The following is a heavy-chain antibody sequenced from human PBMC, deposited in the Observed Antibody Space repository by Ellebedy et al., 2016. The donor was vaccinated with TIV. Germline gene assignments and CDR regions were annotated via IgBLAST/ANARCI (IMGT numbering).Heavy chain of an antibody. CDR2: IYYSGST. V-gene: IGHV4-59*08. Sequence: MPSETLSLTCTVSGGSISSYYWSWIRQPPGKGLEWIGYIYYSGSTNYNPSLKSRVTISVDTSKNQFSLKLSSVTAADTAVYYCARLGTTVRGAKGVAFDIWGQGTMVTVSS. CDR1: GGSISSYY. CDR3: ARLGTTVRGAKGVAFDI. D-gene: IGHD3-10*01. J-gene: IGHJ3*02.